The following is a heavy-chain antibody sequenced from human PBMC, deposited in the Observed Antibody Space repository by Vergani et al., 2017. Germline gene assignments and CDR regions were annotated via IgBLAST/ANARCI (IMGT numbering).Heavy chain of an antibody. CDR1: VYSFNTYW. D-gene: IGHD2-8*02. V-gene: IGHV5-51*01. CDR3: ARLYWRHSSGSKYLDY. Sequence: EVQLVQSGAEVKKPGESLKISCQISVYSFNTYWIGWVRQMPGKGLEWMGIIHPADSDTRYSPSFQGQVTISVDKSISTAYLQRSSLRASDSPIYYCARLYWRHSSGSKYLDYGGQGTLVTVSS. CDR2: IHPADSDT. J-gene: IGHJ4*02.